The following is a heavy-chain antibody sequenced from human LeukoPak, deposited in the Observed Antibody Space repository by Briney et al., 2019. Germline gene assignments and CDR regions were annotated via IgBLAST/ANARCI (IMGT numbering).Heavy chain of an antibody. V-gene: IGHV3-30*18. D-gene: IGHD4-23*01. J-gene: IGHJ4*02. CDR2: ISYDGSNK. CDR3: AKAGDGGVDY. CDR1: GFTFSSYG. Sequence: GGSLRLSCAASGFTFSSYGMHWVRQAPGKGLEWVAVISYDGSNKYYADSVKGRFTISRDNPKNTLYLQMNSLRAEDTAVYYCAKAGDGGVDYWGQGTLVTVSS.